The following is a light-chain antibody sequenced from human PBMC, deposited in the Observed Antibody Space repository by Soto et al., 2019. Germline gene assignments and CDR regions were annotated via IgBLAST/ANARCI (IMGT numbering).Light chain of an antibody. V-gene: IGKV3-20*01. CDR3: QQFGSSPLT. CDR2: ATS. J-gene: IGKJ4*01. CDR1: QSVSSSY. Sequence: EIVLTQSPGTLSLSPGERATLSCRASQSVSSSYLAWYQQKPGQAPRLLIYATSSRAPGIPDRFSGSGSGTDFTLTISRLEPEDFAVYYCQQFGSSPLTFGGGTKVDIK.